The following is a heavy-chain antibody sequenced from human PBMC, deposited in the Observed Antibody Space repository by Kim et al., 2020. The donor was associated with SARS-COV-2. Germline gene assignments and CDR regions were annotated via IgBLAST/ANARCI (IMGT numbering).Heavy chain of an antibody. CDR1: GFTFSSYA. V-gene: IGHV3-23*01. J-gene: IGHJ3*02. CDR2: ISGSGGST. CDR3: AKVGDSSGYYYGAFDI. D-gene: IGHD3-22*01. Sequence: GGSLRLSCAASGFTFSSYAMSWVRQAPGKGLEWVSAISGSGGSTYYADSVKGRFTISRDNSKNTLYLQMNSLRAEDTAVYYCAKVGDSSGYYYGAFDIWGQGTMVTVSS.